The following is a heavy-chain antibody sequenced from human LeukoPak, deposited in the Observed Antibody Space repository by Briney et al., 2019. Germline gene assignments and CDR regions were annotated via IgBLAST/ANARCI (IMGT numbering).Heavy chain of an antibody. CDR3: ARGWDSSGQIPFFY. CDR2: IIPIFGKA. V-gene: IGHV1-69*13. CDR1: GGTFRNYA. Sequence: SVKVSCKASGGTFRNYAISWVRQAPGQGLEWMGGIIPIFGKANYAQKFQGRVTITADESTSTAYMELSSLRSEDTAVYYCARGWDSSGQIPFFYWGQGTLVTVSS. J-gene: IGHJ4*02. D-gene: IGHD3-22*01.